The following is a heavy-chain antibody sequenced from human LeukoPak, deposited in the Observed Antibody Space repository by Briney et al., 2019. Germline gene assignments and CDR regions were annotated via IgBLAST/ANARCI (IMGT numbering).Heavy chain of an antibody. V-gene: IGHV3-23*01. Sequence: GGSLRLSCAASGFTFSSYAMSWVRQAPGKGLEWVSAISGSGGSTYYADSVKGRFTISRDNPKNTLYLQMNSLRAEDTAVYYCAKDCGNAPYFDYWGQGTLVTVSS. D-gene: IGHD4-23*01. CDR1: GFTFSSYA. CDR2: ISGSGGST. CDR3: AKDCGNAPYFDY. J-gene: IGHJ4*02.